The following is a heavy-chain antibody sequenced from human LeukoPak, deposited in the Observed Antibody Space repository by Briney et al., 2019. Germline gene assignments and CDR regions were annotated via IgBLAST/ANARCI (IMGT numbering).Heavy chain of an antibody. CDR1: GYTFTSYY. CDR2: INPNSGGT. V-gene: IGHV1-2*02. D-gene: IGHD6-6*01. Sequence: GASVNVSCTASGYTFTSYYMHWVRQAPGQGLEWMGWINPNSGGTNYAQKFQGRATMTRDTSISTVYMEMSRLRSDDTAVYYCARESVPAVAARRGLNYWGQGTLVAVSS. CDR3: ARESVPAVAARRGLNY. J-gene: IGHJ4*02.